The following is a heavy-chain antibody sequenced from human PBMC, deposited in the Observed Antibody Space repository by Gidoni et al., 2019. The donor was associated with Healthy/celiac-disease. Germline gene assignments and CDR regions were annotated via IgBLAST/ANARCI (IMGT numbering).Heavy chain of an antibody. J-gene: IGHJ6*02. CDR2: FDPEDGET. V-gene: IGHV1-24*01. CDR3: ATAGEAAADPEYYYYYYGMDV. Sequence: QVQLVQPGAQVQKPRASVKVSCKVSGSTLTELSIHWRRQAPGKGLEWMGGFDPEDGETIYAQKFQGRVNMTEDTSTDTAYMELSSLRSEDTAVYYCATAGEAAADPEYYYYYYGMDVWGQGTTVTVSS. D-gene: IGHD6-13*01. CDR1: GSTLTELS.